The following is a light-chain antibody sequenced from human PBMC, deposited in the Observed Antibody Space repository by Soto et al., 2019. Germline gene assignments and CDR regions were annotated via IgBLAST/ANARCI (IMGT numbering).Light chain of an antibody. J-gene: IGKJ1*01. Sequence: AIRMTQSPSSLSASTXDXXXITCRASQGISSYLAWYQQKSGKAPKLLIYAASTLQIGVPSRFSGSGSGTDFTLTISCLQSEYFATYYCQQYYSYPWTFGQGTKVEIK. CDR1: QGISSY. CDR2: AAS. CDR3: QQYYSYPWT. V-gene: IGKV1-8*01.